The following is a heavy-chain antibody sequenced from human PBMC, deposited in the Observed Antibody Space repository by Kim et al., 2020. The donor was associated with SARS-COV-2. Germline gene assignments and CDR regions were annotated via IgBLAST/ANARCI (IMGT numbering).Heavy chain of an antibody. J-gene: IGHJ4*02. CDR3: ARGSGYSSGLDF. D-gene: IGHD5-18*01. CDR2: T. V-gene: IGHV4-34*01. Sequence: TNSNPSLKSRVTISVDTSKNQFSLKLTSVTAADTAEYYCARGSGYSSGLDFWGQGTLVTV.